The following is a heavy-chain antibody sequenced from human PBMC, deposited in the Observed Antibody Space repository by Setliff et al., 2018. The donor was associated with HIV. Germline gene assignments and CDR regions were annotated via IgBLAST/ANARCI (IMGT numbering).Heavy chain of an antibody. D-gene: IGHD6-19*01. CDR1: GASISSYY. V-gene: IGHV4-4*09. J-gene: IGHJ6*02. Sequence: TSETLSLTCSVSGASISSYYWSWIRQPPGKGLEWIGYISPTGNTNYNPSLKSRVTISVDTSKNQFSLKLSSVTAADTAVYYCARDGAVAGWDYYYYGMDVWGQGTTVTVSS. CDR3: ARDGAVAGWDYYYYGMDV. CDR2: ISPTGNT.